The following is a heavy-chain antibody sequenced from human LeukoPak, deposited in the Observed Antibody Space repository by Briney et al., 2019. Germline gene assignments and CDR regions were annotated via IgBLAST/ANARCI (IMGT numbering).Heavy chain of an antibody. Sequence: ASVKVSCKAPGYTFTGYYMHWVRQAPGQGLEWMGWINPNSGGTNYAQKFQGRVTMTRDTSISTAYMELSRLRSDDTAVYYCARDLGGSGYDNFDYWGQGTLVTVSS. CDR2: INPNSGGT. D-gene: IGHD5-12*01. CDR3: ARDLGGSGYDNFDY. CDR1: GYTFTGYY. J-gene: IGHJ4*02. V-gene: IGHV1-2*02.